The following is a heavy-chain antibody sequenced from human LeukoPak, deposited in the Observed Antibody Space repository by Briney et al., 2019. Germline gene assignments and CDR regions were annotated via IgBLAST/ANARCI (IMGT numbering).Heavy chain of an antibody. CDR1: GGSISSYY. CDR2: IYYSGST. Sequence: SETLSLTCTVSGGSISSYYWSWIRQPPGKGLEWIGYIYYSGSTNYNPSLKSRVTISVDTSKNQFSLKLSSVTAADTAMYYCAGWFGESGFDYWGQGTLVTVSS. D-gene: IGHD3-10*01. J-gene: IGHJ4*02. V-gene: IGHV4-59*01. CDR3: AGWFGESGFDY.